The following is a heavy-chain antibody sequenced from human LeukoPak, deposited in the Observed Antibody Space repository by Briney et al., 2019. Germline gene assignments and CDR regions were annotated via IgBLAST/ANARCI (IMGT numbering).Heavy chain of an antibody. D-gene: IGHD1-1*01. CDR3: ARETATEDFDY. CDR1: GFTFSSYS. V-gene: IGHV3-21*01. CDR2: ISSSSSHI. J-gene: IGHJ4*02. Sequence: PGGSLRLSCAASGFTFSSYSMNWVRQAPGKGLEWVSSISSSSSHIYHADSVKGRFTISRDNAKNSLYLQMDSMRVEDTAVYYCARETATEDFDYWGQGTLVTVSS.